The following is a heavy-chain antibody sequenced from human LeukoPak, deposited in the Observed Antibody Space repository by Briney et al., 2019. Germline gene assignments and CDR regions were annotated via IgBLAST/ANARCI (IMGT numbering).Heavy chain of an antibody. D-gene: IGHD3-16*01. CDR3: AKDVLRWAFDY. Sequence: SGGSLRLSCAASGFTFSTTAMAWVRQAPGKGLELVSGFGGTGDIHYADSVRSRFTISRDNSKGILYLQMDSLRAEDTAVYYCAKDVLRWAFDYWGQGTLVTVSS. V-gene: IGHV3-23*01. J-gene: IGHJ4*02. CDR2: FGGTGDI. CDR1: GFTFSTTA.